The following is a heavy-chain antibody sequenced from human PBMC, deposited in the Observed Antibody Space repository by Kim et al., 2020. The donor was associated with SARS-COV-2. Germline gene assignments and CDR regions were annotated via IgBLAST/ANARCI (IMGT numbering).Heavy chain of an antibody. Sequence: GGSLRLSCAASGFTFDDYAMHWVRQAPGKGLEWVSGISWNSGSIGYADSVKGRFTISRDNAKNSLYLQMNSLRAEDTALYYCAKDSNPSAGNWNYDWFDPWGQGTLVTVSS. J-gene: IGHJ5*02. D-gene: IGHD1-7*01. V-gene: IGHV3-9*01. CDR3: AKDSNPSAGNWNYDWFDP. CDR2: ISWNSGSI. CDR1: GFTFDDYA.